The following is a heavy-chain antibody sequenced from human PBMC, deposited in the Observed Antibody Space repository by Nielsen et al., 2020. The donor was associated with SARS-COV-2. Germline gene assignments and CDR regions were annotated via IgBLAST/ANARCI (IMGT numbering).Heavy chain of an antibody. D-gene: IGHD6-13*01. Sequence: SETLSLTCAVYGGSFSDYYWSWIRQPPGTGLEWIGEINHSGSTNCNPSLKSRVPISVDTSKNQFSLKLSSVTAADTAVYYCARVLGIAAAGLYYYYIDVWGKGTTVTVSS. J-gene: IGHJ6*03. CDR1: GGSFSDYY. CDR2: INHSGST. V-gene: IGHV4-34*01. CDR3: ARVLGIAAAGLYYYYIDV.